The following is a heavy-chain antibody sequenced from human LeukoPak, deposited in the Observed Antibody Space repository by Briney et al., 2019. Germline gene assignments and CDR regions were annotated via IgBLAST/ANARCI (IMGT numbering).Heavy chain of an antibody. J-gene: IGHJ6*02. Sequence: PGGSLRLSCAASGFTVGSNYMSWVRQAPGKGLEWVSLIYSDGSTYYADSVKGRFSISRHNSKNTLYLQMNSLRAEDTAVYYCAISSSGDNGHYYGMDVWGQGTTVTVPS. CDR3: AISSSGDNGHYYGMDV. CDR1: GFTVGSNY. CDR2: IYSDGST. V-gene: IGHV3-53*04. D-gene: IGHD6-25*01.